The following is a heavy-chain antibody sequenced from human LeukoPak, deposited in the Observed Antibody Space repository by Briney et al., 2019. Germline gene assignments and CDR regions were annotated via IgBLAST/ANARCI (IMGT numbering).Heavy chain of an antibody. CDR2: IKQGGSEK. CDR1: GFTFSSYW. CDR3: ARVYWELPGYAFDI. D-gene: IGHD1-26*01. Sequence: GGSLRLSCAASGFTFSSYWMSWVRQAPGKGLEWVANIKQGGSEKYYVDSVKGRFTISRDNAKNSLYLQMNSLRAEDTAVYYCARVYWELPGYAFDIWGQGTMVTVSS. J-gene: IGHJ3*02. V-gene: IGHV3-7*01.